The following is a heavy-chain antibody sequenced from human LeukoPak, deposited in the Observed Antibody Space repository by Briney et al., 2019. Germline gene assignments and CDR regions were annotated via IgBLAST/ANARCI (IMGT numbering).Heavy chain of an antibody. Sequence: ASVKVSCKVSGYTLTELSMHWVRQAPGKGLEWMGGFDPEDGETIYAQKFQGRVTITRNTSISTAYMELSSLRSEDTAVYYCARGGYSSSWYGYGYWGQGTLVTVSS. CDR3: ARGGYSSSWYGYGY. J-gene: IGHJ4*02. V-gene: IGHV1-24*01. D-gene: IGHD6-13*01. CDR1: GYTLTELS. CDR2: FDPEDGET.